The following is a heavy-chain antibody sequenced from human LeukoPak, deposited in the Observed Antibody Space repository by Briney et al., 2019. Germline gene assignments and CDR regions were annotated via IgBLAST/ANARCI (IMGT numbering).Heavy chain of an antibody. Sequence: SGGSLRLSCVASGFTFSSYSMNWVRHAPGKGLEWVSYISGSSGTIYYADSVKGRFTISRDNAKNSLYLQMNSLRAEDTAVYYCAGRSEFGVLYYMDIWGKGTTVTVSS. J-gene: IGHJ6*03. CDR1: GFTFSSYS. CDR2: ISGSSGTI. D-gene: IGHD3-16*01. CDR3: AGRSEFGVLYYMDI. V-gene: IGHV3-48*01.